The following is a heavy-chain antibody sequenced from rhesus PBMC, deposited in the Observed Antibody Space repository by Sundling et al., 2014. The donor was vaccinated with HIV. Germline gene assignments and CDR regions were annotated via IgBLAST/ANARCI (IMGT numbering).Heavy chain of an antibody. V-gene: IGHV3S4*01. CDR2: ISNTGKTI. D-gene: IGHD2-39*02. J-gene: IGHJ6*01. Sequence: EVQLVEYGGGLVQPGGSLRLSCAASGFTFSNFEMNWVRQALGKGLEWVSSISNTGKTIYYADSVKGRFTISRDNTNNSLFLHMNSLKTEDTAVYYCTRDPTSCPGGVCRRIPGRHVSSYYALDSWGQGVVVTVSS. CDR1: GFTFSNFE. CDR3: TRDPTSCPGGVCRRIPGRHVSSYYALDS.